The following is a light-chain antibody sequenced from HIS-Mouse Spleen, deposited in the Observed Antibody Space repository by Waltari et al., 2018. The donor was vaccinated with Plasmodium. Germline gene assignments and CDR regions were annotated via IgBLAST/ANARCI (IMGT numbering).Light chain of an antibody. CDR2: GAS. Sequence: EIVMTQSPATLSVSPGERATLSCRASQSVSRNLAWYQQEPGQAPRLLVYGASTRATGIPARFRGSGSGTEFTLTISSLQAEDFAVYYCQQYNNWSVTFGPGTKVDIK. V-gene: IGKV3-15*01. J-gene: IGKJ3*01. CDR3: QQYNNWSVT. CDR1: QSVSRN.